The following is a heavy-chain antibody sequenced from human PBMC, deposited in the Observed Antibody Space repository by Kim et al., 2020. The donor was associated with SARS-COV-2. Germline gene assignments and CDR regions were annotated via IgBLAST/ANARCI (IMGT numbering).Heavy chain of an antibody. V-gene: IGHV3-23*01. J-gene: IGHJ4*02. D-gene: IGHD3-10*01. CDR3: AKDSAVAYYYGSGSYFDY. CDR2: ISGSGGST. Sequence: GGSLRLSCAASGFTFSSYAMSWVRQAPGKGLEWVSAISGSGGSTYYADSVKGRFTISRDNSKNTLYLQMNSLRAEDTAVYYCAKDSAVAYYYGSGSYFDYWGQGTLVTVSS. CDR1: GFTFSSYA.